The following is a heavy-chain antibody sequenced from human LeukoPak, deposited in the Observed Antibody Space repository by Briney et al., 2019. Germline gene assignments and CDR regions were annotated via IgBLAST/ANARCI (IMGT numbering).Heavy chain of an antibody. CDR2: ITPIFGKA. J-gene: IGHJ5*02. Sequence: ASVKVSCKASRGTFSSYAISWVRQAPGQGLEWMGGITPIFGKANYAQKFQGRVTITADESTSTAYMELSSLRSEDTAVYYCARVGGGRYCSSTSCYMRGWFDPWGQGTLVTVSS. V-gene: IGHV1-69*13. D-gene: IGHD2-2*02. CDR3: ARVGGGRYCSSTSCYMRGWFDP. CDR1: RGTFSSYA.